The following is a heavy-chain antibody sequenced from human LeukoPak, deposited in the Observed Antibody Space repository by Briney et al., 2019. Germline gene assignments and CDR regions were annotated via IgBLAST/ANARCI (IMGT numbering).Heavy chain of an antibody. Sequence: SETLSLTCTVSGYSISSGYYWGWIRQPPGKGLEWIGSIYHSGSTYYNPSLKSRVTISVDTSKNQFSLKLSSVTAADTAVYYCARERINYGDHGYFDYWGQGTLVTVSS. D-gene: IGHD4-17*01. J-gene: IGHJ4*02. CDR1: GYSISSGYY. CDR3: ARERINYGDHGYFDY. V-gene: IGHV4-38-2*02. CDR2: IYHSGST.